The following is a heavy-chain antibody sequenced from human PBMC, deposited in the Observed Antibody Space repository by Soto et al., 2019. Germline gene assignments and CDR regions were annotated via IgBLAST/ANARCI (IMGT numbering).Heavy chain of an antibody. V-gene: IGHV3-23*01. CDR1: GFTFSSYA. CDR2: ISGSGNNT. J-gene: IGHJ4*02. D-gene: IGHD6-13*01. Sequence: EVRLLESAGDLVQPGGSLRLSCVASGFTFSSYAMRWVRQAPGKGLEWVSAISGSGNNTYYADSVKGRFTISRDNSKDTLFLHMNSLRAEDTAIYYRTKCTGSNWYPDYWGQGTLVTVSS. CDR3: TKCTGSNWYPDY.